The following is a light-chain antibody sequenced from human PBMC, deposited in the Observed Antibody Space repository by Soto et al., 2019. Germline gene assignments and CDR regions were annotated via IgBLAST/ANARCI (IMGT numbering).Light chain of an antibody. Sequence: RLTQSPSSLSASVGDTVTISCRASQDISTYLAWYQQKPGKAPTLLIFGASSLHNGVPPRFAGSGPGSEFTLTINRLQPDDFAPSYCQHYTHYSAPFGQGTRV. CDR1: QDISTY. J-gene: IGKJ5*01. CDR2: GAS. V-gene: IGKV1-5*01. CDR3: QHYTHYSAP.